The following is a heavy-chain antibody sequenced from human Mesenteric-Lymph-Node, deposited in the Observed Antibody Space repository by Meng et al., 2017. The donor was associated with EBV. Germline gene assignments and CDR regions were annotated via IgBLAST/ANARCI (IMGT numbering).Heavy chain of an antibody. CDR3: ANTYRSNNLYFDY. V-gene: IGHV4-39*01. Sequence: LQLACLRRGLPAPPLTISCLSSGGSIGRYVDCGAWIRPPPGGGLDWIGSFFNTAGTYYNPSLKSRVTISVDTSKNQFSLNLSSVTAADTAVYYCANTYRSNNLYFDYWGQGTLVTVSS. D-gene: IGHD3-16*02. J-gene: IGHJ4*02. CDR2: FFNTAGT. CDR1: GGSIGRYVDC.